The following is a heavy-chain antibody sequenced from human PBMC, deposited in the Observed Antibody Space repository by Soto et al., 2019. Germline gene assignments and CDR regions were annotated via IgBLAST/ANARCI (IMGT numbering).Heavy chain of an antibody. CDR1: GASITYGAYS. CDR3: ARGGGFDSFDY. J-gene: IGHJ4*02. D-gene: IGHD3-10*01. V-gene: IGHV4-30-2*01. CDR2: INHLETT. Sequence: QLQLHMSGSGLVKPSQTLSLTCTVSGASITYGAYSWSWIRQTPGKGLEWIGYINHLETTFYNPSFESRPTRSRDRTENQCSPTLKSMSAADRAVYFCARGGGFDSFDYWGQGILVTVSS.